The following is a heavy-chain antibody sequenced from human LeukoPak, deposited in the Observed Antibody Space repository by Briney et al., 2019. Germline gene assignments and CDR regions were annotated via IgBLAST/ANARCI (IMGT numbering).Heavy chain of an antibody. CDR2: NYHSGSS. J-gene: IGHJ5*02. CDR3: ARDSWGAAP. V-gene: IGHV4-38-2*02. D-gene: IGHD3-16*01. Sequence: SETLSLTCSVSGYSISSGFYWAWIRPPPGKGLEWIGSNYHSGSSYYNASLKSRVTVSVDASKNQFSLKLSSVTAADTAVYYCARDSWGAAPWGQGTLVTVSS. CDR1: GYSISSGFY.